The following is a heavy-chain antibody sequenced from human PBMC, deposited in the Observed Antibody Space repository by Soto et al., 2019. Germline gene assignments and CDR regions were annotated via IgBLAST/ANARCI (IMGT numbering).Heavy chain of an antibody. J-gene: IGHJ3*02. Sequence: PSETLSLTCAVSGDSISSNNWWSWVRQPPGKGLEWIGEMYHSGSTNYNPSLESRVTISVDKSKNQFSLKLSSVTAADTAVYYCAARTSSSWTRSFDAFDIWGQGTMVTVSS. V-gene: IGHV4-4*02. D-gene: IGHD6-13*01. CDR1: GDSISSNNW. CDR2: MYHSGST. CDR3: AARTSSSWTRSFDAFDI.